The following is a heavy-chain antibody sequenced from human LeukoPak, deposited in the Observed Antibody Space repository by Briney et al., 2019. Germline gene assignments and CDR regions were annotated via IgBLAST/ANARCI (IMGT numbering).Heavy chain of an antibody. V-gene: IGHV1-69*05. CDR3: ARVLPGVPAAIRGPFDY. D-gene: IGHD2-2*02. Sequence: GASVKVSCKASGGTFSSYATSWVRQAPGQGLEWMGGIIPIFGTANYAQKFQGRVTITTDESTSTAYMELSSLRSEDTAVYYCARVLPGVPAAIRGPFDYWGQGTLVTVSS. J-gene: IGHJ4*02. CDR1: GGTFSSYA. CDR2: IIPIFGTA.